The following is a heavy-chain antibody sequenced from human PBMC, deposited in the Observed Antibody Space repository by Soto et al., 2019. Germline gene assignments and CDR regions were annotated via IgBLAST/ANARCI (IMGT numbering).Heavy chain of an antibody. D-gene: IGHD5-12*01. CDR3: AREREMATLLLGRYYGMDV. CDR1: GYTFTSYY. V-gene: IGHV1-46*01. CDR2: INPSGGST. Sequence: ASVKVSCKASGYTFTSYYMHWLRQAPGQGLEWMGIINPSGGSTSYAQKFQGRVTMTRDTSTSTVYMELSSLRSEDTAVYYCAREREMATLLLGRYYGMDVWGQGTTVTVSS. J-gene: IGHJ6*02.